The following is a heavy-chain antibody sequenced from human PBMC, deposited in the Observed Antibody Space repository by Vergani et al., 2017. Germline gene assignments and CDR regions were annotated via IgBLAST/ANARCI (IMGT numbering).Heavy chain of an antibody. D-gene: IGHD3-16*01. V-gene: IGHV4-39*07. CDR3: ARGGTTAAFDY. CDR1: GGSISSSSYY. Sequence: QLQLQESGPGLVKPSETLSLTCTVSGGSISSSSYYWGWLRQPPGKGLEWIGSIYYSGSTYYNPSLKSRVTISVDTSKNQFSLKLSSVTAADTAVYYCARGGTTAAFDYWGQGTLVTVSS. J-gene: IGHJ4*02. CDR2: IYYSGST.